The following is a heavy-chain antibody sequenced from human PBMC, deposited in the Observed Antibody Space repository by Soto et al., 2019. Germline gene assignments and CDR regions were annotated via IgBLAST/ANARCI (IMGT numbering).Heavy chain of an antibody. V-gene: IGHV2-5*02. D-gene: IGHD2-21*02. CDR2: IYWDDDK. CDR1: GFSLSTGGLG. CDR3: VHSRCGGDCLRSYSSHYYYGLDV. Sequence: QITLKESGPTLVKPTQTLTLTCTFSGFSLSTGGLGVGWIRQPPGEALEWLALIYWDDDKRYSPSLRSRLTITKETSKHQVVLIMTTMDPVDTATYYCVHSRCGGDCLRSYSSHYYYGLDVWGQGTTVTVCS. J-gene: IGHJ6*02.